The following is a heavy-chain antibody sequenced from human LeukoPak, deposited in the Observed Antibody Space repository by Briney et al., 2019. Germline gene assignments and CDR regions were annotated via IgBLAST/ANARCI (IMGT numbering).Heavy chain of an antibody. V-gene: IGHV4-34*01. CDR3: AGGLYGSGSYLDY. J-gene: IGHJ4*02. D-gene: IGHD3-10*01. CDR1: GGSFSGYY. CDR2: INHSGST. Sequence: SETLSLTCAVYGGSFSGYYWSWTRQPPGKGLEWIGEINHSGSTNYNPSLKSRVTISVDTSKNQFSLKLSSVTAADTAVYYCAGGLYGSGSYLDYWGQGTLVTVSS.